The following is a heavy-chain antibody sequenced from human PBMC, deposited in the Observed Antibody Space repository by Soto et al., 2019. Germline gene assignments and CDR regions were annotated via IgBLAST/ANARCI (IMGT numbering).Heavy chain of an antibody. J-gene: IGHJ5*02. V-gene: IGHV3-23*01. CDR2: ISGGAGDT. CDR1: GFAFSNYA. Sequence: PGGSLRLSCAASGFAFSNYAMNWVRQAPGKGLEWVSAISGGAGDTYYADSVKGRFTVPRDNSNNTLYLQMHSLTSDDTAVYYCAKVAASSWHANWFAPWGQGTLVTVSS. D-gene: IGHD6-13*01. CDR3: AKVAASSWHANWFAP.